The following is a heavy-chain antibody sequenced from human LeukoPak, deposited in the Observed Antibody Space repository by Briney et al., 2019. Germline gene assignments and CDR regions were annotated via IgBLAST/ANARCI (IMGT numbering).Heavy chain of an antibody. CDR3: ARDSSTSPEDYYYYGMDV. CDR1: GFTFSSYG. CDR2: IWYDGSNK. D-gene: IGHD2-2*01. Sequence: GGSLRLSCAASGFTFSSYGMHWVRQAPGKGLEWVAVIWYDGSNKYYADSVKGRFTISRDNSKNTLYLQMNSLRAEDTAVYYCARDSSTSPEDYYYYGMDVWGQGTTVTVSS. V-gene: IGHV3-33*01. J-gene: IGHJ6*02.